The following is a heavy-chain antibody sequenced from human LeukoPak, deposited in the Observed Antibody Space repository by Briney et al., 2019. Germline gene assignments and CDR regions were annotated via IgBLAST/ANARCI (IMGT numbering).Heavy chain of an antibody. D-gene: IGHD4-23*01. J-gene: IGHJ4*02. CDR1: GYTFTGYY. CDR3: ARKYGGNFVVGY. V-gene: IGHV1-2*02. CDR2: INPNSGGT. Sequence: ASEKVSCKASGYTFTGYYMHWVRQAPGQGLEWMGWINPNSGGTNYAQKFQGRVTMTRDTSISTAYMELSRLRSDDTAVYYCARKYGGNFVVGYWGQGTLVTASS.